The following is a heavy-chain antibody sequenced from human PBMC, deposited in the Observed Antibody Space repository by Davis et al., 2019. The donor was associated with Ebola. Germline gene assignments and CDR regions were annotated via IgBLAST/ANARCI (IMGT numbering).Heavy chain of an antibody. CDR2: INTYNGYT. D-gene: IGHD3-22*01. Sequence: ASVKVSCKASGYTFTSYSITWVRQAPGQGLEWMGWINTYNGYTDYAQKLQGRVTMTTDTSTSTVYMDLRSLSSDDTAVYYCARDRYSDGSGYFFEQSHWGQGTLVTVSS. CDR3: ARDRYSDGSGYFFEQSH. CDR1: GYTFTSYS. V-gene: IGHV1-18*04. J-gene: IGHJ4*02.